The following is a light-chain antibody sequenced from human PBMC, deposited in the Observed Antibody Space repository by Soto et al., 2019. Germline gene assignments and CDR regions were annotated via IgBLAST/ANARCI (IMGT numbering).Light chain of an antibody. CDR2: ATS. Sequence: DTKMTQSPSSLPASFDHSGTITCRASQTVAKSLNWYQQKPGKAPDLLIYATSHLHSEVPSRFSGSGSGTDFTLTISRLEPEDFAVYYCQQYGSSPLTVGQGTRREIK. V-gene: IGKV1-39*01. J-gene: IGKJ5*01. CDR3: QQYGSSPLT. CDR1: QTVAKS.